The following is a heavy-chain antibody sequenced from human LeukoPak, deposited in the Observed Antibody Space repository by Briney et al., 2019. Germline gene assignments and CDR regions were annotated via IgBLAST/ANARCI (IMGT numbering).Heavy chain of an antibody. CDR3: ARGSGSSWYFYFDY. CDR1: GFTFSSYA. Sequence: GGSLRLSCAASGFTFSSYAMHWVRQAPGKGLEYVSAISSNGGSTYYANSVKGRFTISRDNSKNTLYLQMGSLRAEDMAVYYCARGSGSSWYFYFDYWGQGTLVTVSS. J-gene: IGHJ4*02. D-gene: IGHD6-13*01. V-gene: IGHV3-64*01. CDR2: ISSNGGST.